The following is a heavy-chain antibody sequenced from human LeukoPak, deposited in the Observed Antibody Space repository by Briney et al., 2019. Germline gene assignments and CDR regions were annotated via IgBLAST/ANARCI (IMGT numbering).Heavy chain of an antibody. J-gene: IGHJ4*02. CDR3: ATSIYSGSGTYLDYFNY. D-gene: IGHD3-10*01. Sequence: SETLSLTCTVSGASISNSSYYWGWIRQPPGKGLEWIGSVYYSGSTYYNPSLKSRITISVGTSKNQFSLKLSSVTAGDTAVYYCATSIYSGSGTYLDYFNYWGQGTLVTVSS. CDR1: GASISNSSYY. V-gene: IGHV4-39*01. CDR2: VYYSGST.